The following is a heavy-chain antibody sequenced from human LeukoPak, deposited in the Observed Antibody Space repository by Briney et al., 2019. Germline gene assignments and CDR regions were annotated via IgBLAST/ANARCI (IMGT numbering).Heavy chain of an antibody. Sequence: PGGSLRLSCATSGFTVSSNFMSWVHQAPGKGLEWVSVIYSGGDTYYADFVKGRFTISRDNSKNTLFLQMNSLRAEDTAVYYCATQRSGWHYFDYWGQGTLVTVSS. V-gene: IGHV3-66*04. CDR2: IYSGGDT. D-gene: IGHD6-19*01. J-gene: IGHJ4*02. CDR3: ATQRSGWHYFDY. CDR1: GFTVSSNF.